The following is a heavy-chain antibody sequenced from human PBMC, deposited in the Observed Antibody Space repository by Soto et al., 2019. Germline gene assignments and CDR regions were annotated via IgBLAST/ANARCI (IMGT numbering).Heavy chain of an antibody. J-gene: IGHJ4*02. CDR1: GFIFSSFS. Sequence: GGSLRLSCAASGFIFSSFSMNWIRQAPGKGLEWLSYIRSDSNHIGYADSVRGRFTISSDIAKNSLFLQMSSLRDEDTAVYYCAIDFASAFYNWGEGAPVTLYS. D-gene: IGHD3-3*01. V-gene: IGHV3-48*02. CDR2: IRSDSNHI. CDR3: AIDFASAFYN.